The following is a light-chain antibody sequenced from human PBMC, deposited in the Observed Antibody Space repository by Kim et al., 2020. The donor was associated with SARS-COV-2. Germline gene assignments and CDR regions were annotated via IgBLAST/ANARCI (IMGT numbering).Light chain of an antibody. J-gene: IGKJ2*03. CDR2: GAS. V-gene: IGKV3-20*01. Sequence: PGERATRSCRANQSVRGSYIAWYQQKPGQAPRLLIYGASNSATGISDRFSGGGSGTDFALTISRLEPEDFAVYYWQHFGSSPPRYSFGQGTKLEI. CDR1: QSVRGSY. CDR3: QHFGSSPPRYS.